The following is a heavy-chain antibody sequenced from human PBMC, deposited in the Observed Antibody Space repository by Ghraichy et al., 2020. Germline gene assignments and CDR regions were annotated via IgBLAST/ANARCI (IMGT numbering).Heavy chain of an antibody. J-gene: IGHJ6*02. CDR3: AKCQLWNYYYGMDV. V-gene: IGHV3-23*01. D-gene: IGHD1-1*01. CDR1: GFTFSSYA. CDR2: ISGSGGST. Sequence: LSLTCAASGFTFSSYAMSWVRQAPGKGLEWVSAISGSGGSTYYADSVKGRFTISRDNSKNTLYLQMNSLRAEDTAVYYCAKCQLWNYYYGMDVWGQGTTVTVSS.